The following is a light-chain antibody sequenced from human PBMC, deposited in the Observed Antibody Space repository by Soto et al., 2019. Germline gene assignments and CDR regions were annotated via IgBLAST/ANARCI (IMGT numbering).Light chain of an antibody. J-gene: IGKJ4*01. CDR1: QSFGSD. CDR2: DIF. Sequence: EIVMTQSPATLSLYPGDRATLSCRASQSFGSDLAWYQQKPGQAPMLVISDIFTRATGFPTRISGSGSGTEFTLTISSLQSEASAVYYCQQDNSWPLTFGGGTKVEIK. CDR3: QQDNSWPLT. V-gene: IGKV3D-15*01.